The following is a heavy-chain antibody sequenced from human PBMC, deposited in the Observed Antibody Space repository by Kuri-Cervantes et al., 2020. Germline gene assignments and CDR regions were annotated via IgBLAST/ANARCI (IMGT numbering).Heavy chain of an antibody. J-gene: IGHJ4*02. Sequence: SGPTLVKPTQTLTLTCTFSGFSLSTSGVGVGWIRQPPGKALEWLALIYWDDDKRYGPSLKSRLTITKDTSKNQVVLTMTNMDPVDTATYYCARGMDEYCSGGSCYLAFDYWGQGTLVTVSS. CDR3: ARGMDEYCSGGSCYLAFDY. CDR1: GFSLSTSGVG. V-gene: IGHV2-5*05. CDR2: IYWDDDK. D-gene: IGHD2-15*01.